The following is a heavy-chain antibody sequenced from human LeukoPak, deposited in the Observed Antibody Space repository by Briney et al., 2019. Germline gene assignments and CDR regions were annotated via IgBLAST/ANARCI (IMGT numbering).Heavy chain of an antibody. CDR2: INPNSDFT. Sequence: ASVKVSFKASGYTFTGYYMHWVRQAPGQGLEWMGWINPNSDFTNFAQNFQGRVTMTSDTSISTGYMELSRLRPDDTAVYYCARAISGGSPITASDYRGQGTLVTVSS. J-gene: IGHJ4*02. CDR3: ARAISGGSPITASDY. V-gene: IGHV1-2*02. D-gene: IGHD2-15*01. CDR1: GYTFTGYY.